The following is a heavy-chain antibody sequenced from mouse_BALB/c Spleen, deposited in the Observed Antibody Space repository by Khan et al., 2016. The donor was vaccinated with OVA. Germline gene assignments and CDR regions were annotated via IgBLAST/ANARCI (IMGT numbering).Heavy chain of an antibody. V-gene: IGHV1-7*01. CDR1: GYTFTTYW. Sequence: QIQLVQSGAELAKPGASVKMSCKASGYTFTTYWMHWVKQRPGQGLEWIGYINPTSGYTDYNQKFKDKATLTADKSSSTAYMKLSSLTSDYSAVYYCERDKIDYWGQGTTLTVSS. CDR3: ERDKIDY. J-gene: IGHJ2*01. CDR2: INPTSGYT.